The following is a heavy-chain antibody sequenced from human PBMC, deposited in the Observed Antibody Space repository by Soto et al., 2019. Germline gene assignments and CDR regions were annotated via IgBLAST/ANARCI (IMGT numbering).Heavy chain of an antibody. D-gene: IGHD3-22*01. CDR2: IWYDGSNK. J-gene: IGHJ4*02. CDR3: ARGLNYYDSSGYSFDY. Sequence: PGGSLRLSCAASGFTFSSYGMHWVRQAPGKGLEWVAVIWYDGSNKYYADSVKGRFTISRDNSKNTLYLQMNSLRAEDTAVYYCARGLNYYDSSGYSFDYWGQGTLVTVSS. V-gene: IGHV3-33*01. CDR1: GFTFSSYG.